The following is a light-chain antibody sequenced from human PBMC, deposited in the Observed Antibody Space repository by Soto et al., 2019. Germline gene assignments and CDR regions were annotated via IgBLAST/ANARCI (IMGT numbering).Light chain of an antibody. CDR1: QDIRGA. J-gene: IGKJ5*01. Sequence: AIQLTQSPSSLSASVGDRVTITCRASQDIRGALAWYQQKPGKAPKILIYDVSTLESGVPSRFSGSSSGTECTLTISSLQPVDFATYYCQQFNSYAITFGQGTRLEIK. V-gene: IGKV1-13*02. CDR2: DVS. CDR3: QQFNSYAIT.